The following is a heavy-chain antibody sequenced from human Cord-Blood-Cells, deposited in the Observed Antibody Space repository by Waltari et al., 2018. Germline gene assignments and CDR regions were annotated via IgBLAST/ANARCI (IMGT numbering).Heavy chain of an antibody. CDR3: ARVVRQLAQFDY. D-gene: IGHD6-6*01. V-gene: IGHV4-30-2*01. Sequence: QLQLQESGSGLVKPSQTLSLTCAVSGGSISSGGYSWSWIRQPQGKGLEWIGDIYHRGSTYYNPSLKSRVTISVDRSKNQFSLKLSSVTAADTAVYYCARVVRQLAQFDYWGQGTLVTVSS. J-gene: IGHJ4*02. CDR2: IYHRGST. CDR1: GGSISSGGYS.